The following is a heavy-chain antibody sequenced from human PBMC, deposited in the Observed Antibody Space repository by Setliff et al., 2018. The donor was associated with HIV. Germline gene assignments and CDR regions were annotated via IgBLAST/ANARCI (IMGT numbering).Heavy chain of an antibody. V-gene: IGHV1-2*02. Sequence: GASVKVSCKASGYTFTSYAMNWVRQAPGQGLEWMGWINPKTGGTSFAKKFQDRVTMSRDTSISTAYMQLSSLRSDDTAMYYCGRATEYYDTSGYPRRTLVDDWGQGALVTVSS. CDR2: INPKTGGT. CDR1: GYTFTSYA. D-gene: IGHD3-22*01. J-gene: IGHJ4*02. CDR3: GRATEYYDTSGYPRRTLVDD.